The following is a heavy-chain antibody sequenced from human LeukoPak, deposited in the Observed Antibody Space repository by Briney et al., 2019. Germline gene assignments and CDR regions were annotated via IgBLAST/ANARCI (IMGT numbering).Heavy chain of an antibody. CDR1: GGSFSGYY. Sequence: SETLSLTCAVYGGSFSGYYWSWIRQPPGKGLEWIGTIYHSGITYYNPSLQSRVTISVDTSKNQFSPKVSSVTAADTALYYCARLYKSQASTTFDYWGQGTLVTVSS. CDR2: IYHSGIT. V-gene: IGHV4-34*01. J-gene: IGHJ4*02. CDR3: ARLYKSQASTTFDY. D-gene: IGHD3-10*01.